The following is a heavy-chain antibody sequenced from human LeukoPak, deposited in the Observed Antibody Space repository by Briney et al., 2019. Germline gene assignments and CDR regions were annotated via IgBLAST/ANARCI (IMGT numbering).Heavy chain of an antibody. D-gene: IGHD5-18*01. V-gene: IGHV4-59*01. CDR1: GGSISSYY. CDR2: IYYSGST. Sequence: SETLSLTCTVSGGSISSYYWSWIRQPPGKGLEWIGYIYYSGSTNYNPSLKSRATISVDTSKNQFSLKLSSVTAADTAVYYCAGRGYSYGPDDYWGQGTLVTVSS. J-gene: IGHJ4*02. CDR3: AGRGYSYGPDDY.